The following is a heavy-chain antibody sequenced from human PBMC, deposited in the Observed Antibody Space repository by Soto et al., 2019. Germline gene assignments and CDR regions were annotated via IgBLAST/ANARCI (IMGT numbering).Heavy chain of an antibody. V-gene: IGHV3-48*03. CDR2: ISSSGSTI. D-gene: IGHD2-15*01. Sequence: EVQLVESGGGLVQPGGSLRLSCAASGFTFSSYEMNWVRQAPGKGMEWVSDISSSGSTIYYADSVKGRFTISRDNAKNSLYLQMNSLRAEDTAVYYCAGGVGYCSGGSCYADYGMDVWGQGITVTVSS. CDR3: AGGVGYCSGGSCYADYGMDV. CDR1: GFTFSSYE. J-gene: IGHJ6*02.